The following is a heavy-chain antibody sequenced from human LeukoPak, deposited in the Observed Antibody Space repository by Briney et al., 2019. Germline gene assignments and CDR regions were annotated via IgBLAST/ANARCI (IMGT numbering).Heavy chain of an antibody. CDR3: AIMQRYYEGSGYWVQ. V-gene: IGHV3-23*01. Sequence: GGSLRLSCAASGFTFSSYAMSWVRQAPGKGLEWVSGISTCGGSTSYADSVKGRFTISRDNPRNTLYMQMNSLRDEDTAVYYCAIMQRYYEGSGYWVQWGQGTLVTVSS. CDR2: ISTCGGST. CDR1: GFTFSSYA. D-gene: IGHD3-22*01. J-gene: IGHJ4*02.